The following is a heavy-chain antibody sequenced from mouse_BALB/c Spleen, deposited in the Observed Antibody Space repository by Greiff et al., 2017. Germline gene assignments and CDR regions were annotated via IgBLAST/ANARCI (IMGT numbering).Heavy chain of an antibody. D-gene: IGHD2-3*01. CDR1: GFTFNTYA. CDR2: IRSKSNNYAT. CDR3: VRGDDGYAMDY. Sequence: EVQVVESGGGLVQPKGSLKLSCAASGFTFNTYAMNWVRQAPGKGLEWVARIRSKSNNYATYYADSVKDRFTISRDDSQSMLYLQMNNLKTEDTAMYYCVRGDDGYAMDYWGQGTSVTVSS. J-gene: IGHJ4*01. V-gene: IGHV10-1*02.